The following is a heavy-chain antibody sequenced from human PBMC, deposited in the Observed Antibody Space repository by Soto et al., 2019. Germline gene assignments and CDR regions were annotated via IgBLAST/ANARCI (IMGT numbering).Heavy chain of an antibody. Sequence: QLQLQESGPGLVKPSETLSLTCTVSGGSISSSSYYWGWIRQPPGKGLEWIGSIYYSGSTYYNPSLKSRVTISVDTSKNQFSLKLSSVTAADTAVYYCVRSGSRNIPFDYWGQGTLVTVSS. D-gene: IGHD3-10*01. CDR3: VRSGSRNIPFDY. J-gene: IGHJ4*02. CDR2: IYYSGST. CDR1: GGSISSSSYY. V-gene: IGHV4-39*01.